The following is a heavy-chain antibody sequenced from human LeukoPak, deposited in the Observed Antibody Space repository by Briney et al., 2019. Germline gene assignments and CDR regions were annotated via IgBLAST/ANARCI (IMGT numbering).Heavy chain of an antibody. CDR2: VHYSGTP. D-gene: IGHD2-2*01. Sequence: SETLSLTCTLSGGSITTTNYYLAWIRHPPGKGLEWIASVHYSGTPYYNPSLKSRVTMSVDTSKNQFSLKLSFVTAADTAVYYCARLGSQLLFDPWGQGTLVTVSS. CDR3: ARLGSQLLFDP. CDR1: GGSITTTNYY. J-gene: IGHJ5*02. V-gene: IGHV4-39*01.